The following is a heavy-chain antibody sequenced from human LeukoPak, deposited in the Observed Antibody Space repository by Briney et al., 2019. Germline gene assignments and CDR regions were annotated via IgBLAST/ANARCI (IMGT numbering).Heavy chain of an antibody. D-gene: IGHD4-11*01. Sequence: SQTLSLTCTVSGGSISSGGYYWSWIRQHPGKGLEWIGYIYYSGSTYYNPSLKSRVTISVDTSKNQFSLKLSSVTAADTAVCYCARDLGLSGRTQTYSNYYYGMDVWGQGTTVTVSS. CDR1: GGSISSGGYY. J-gene: IGHJ6*02. V-gene: IGHV4-31*03. CDR3: ARDLGLSGRTQTYSNYYYGMDV. CDR2: IYYSGST.